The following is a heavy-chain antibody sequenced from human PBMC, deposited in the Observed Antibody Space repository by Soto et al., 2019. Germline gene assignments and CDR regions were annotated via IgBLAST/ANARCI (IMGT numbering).Heavy chain of an antibody. CDR3: AKVSITMVRGVITKMYDY. D-gene: IGHD3-10*01. CDR2: ISGSGGST. CDR1: GFTFSSYA. J-gene: IGHJ4*02. V-gene: IGHV3-23*01. Sequence: PGGSLRLSCAASGFTFSSYAMSWVRQAPGKGLEWVSAISGSGGSTYYADSVKGRFTISRDNSKNTLYLQMNSLRAEDTAVYYCAKVSITMVRGVITKMYDYWGQGTLVTVSS.